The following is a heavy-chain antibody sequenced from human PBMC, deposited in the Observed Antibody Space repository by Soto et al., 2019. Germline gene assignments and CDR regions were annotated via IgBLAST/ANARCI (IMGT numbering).Heavy chain of an antibody. D-gene: IGHD6-19*01. CDR3: ARAQSRQTGYSSGWYAATWYYYYGMDV. CDR1: GFTFSSYS. CDR2: ISSSSSYI. V-gene: IGHV3-21*01. J-gene: IGHJ6*02. Sequence: PGGSLRLSCAASGFTFSSYSMNWVRQAPGKGLEWGSSISSSSSYIYYADSVKGRFTITRDNAKNSMFLQMNGLRAEDTAVYYCARAQSRQTGYSSGWYAATWYYYYGMDVWGQGTTVTVSS.